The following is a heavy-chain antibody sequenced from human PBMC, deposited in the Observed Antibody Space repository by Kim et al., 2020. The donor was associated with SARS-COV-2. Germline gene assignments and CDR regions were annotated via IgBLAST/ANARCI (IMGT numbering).Heavy chain of an antibody. CDR3: AREGVGIMTFGELLGASPYRGYGMDV. CDR1: GGSISSGDYY. J-gene: IGHJ6*02. V-gene: IGHV4-30-4*01. CDR2: IYYSGST. D-gene: IGHD3-10*01. Sequence: SETLSLTCTVSGGSISSGDYYWSWIRQPPGKGLEWIGYIYYSGSTYYNPSLKSRVTISVDTSKNQFSLKLSSVTAADTAVYYCAREGVGIMTFGELLGASPYRGYGMDVWGQGTTVTVSS.